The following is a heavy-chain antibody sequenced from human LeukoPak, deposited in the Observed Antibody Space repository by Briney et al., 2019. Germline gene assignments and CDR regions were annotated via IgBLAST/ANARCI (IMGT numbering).Heavy chain of an antibody. J-gene: IGHJ4*02. Sequence: SCAASGFTFSSYWMTWVRQAPGKGLEWIGEINHSGSTNYNPSLKSRVTISVDTSKNQFSLKLSSVTAADTAVYYCARGRYNWNDVGYYFDYWGQGTLVTVSS. D-gene: IGHD1-1*01. CDR2: INHSGST. CDR1: GFTFSSYW. CDR3: ARGRYNWNDVGYYFDY. V-gene: IGHV4-34*01.